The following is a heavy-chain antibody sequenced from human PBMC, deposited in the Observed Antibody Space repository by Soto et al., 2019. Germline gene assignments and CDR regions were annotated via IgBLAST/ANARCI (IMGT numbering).Heavy chain of an antibody. CDR1: GGSISSYY. J-gene: IGHJ5*02. Sequence: SETLSLTCTVSGGSISSYYWSWIRQPPGKGLEWIGYIYYSGSTNYNPSLKSRVTISVDTSKNQFSLKLSSVTAADTAVYYCARWSRELPGQHLFDPWGQGTLVTVSS. CDR2: IYYSGST. V-gene: IGHV4-59*01. CDR3: ARWSRELPGQHLFDP. D-gene: IGHD6-13*01.